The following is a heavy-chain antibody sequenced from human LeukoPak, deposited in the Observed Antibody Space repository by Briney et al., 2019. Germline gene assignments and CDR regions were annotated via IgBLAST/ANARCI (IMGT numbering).Heavy chain of an antibody. CDR3: AKGSGSGWYGWLAP. CDR1: GFTFSSYA. Sequence: PGGSLRLSCAASGFTFSSYATYWVRQAPGKGLEWVSSLDSSGGTTYYADSVKGRFTISRDNSKNTFYLQMNSLRADDTAVYYCAKGSGSGWYGWLAPWGQGTLVTVSS. CDR2: LDSSGGTT. D-gene: IGHD6-19*01. J-gene: IGHJ5*02. V-gene: IGHV3-23*01.